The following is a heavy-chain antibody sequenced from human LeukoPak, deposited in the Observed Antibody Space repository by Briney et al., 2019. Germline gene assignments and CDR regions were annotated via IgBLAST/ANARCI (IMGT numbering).Heavy chain of an antibody. CDR1: GVSISSGGYY. D-gene: IGHD2-2*01. V-gene: IGHV4-31*03. CDR2: IYYIGST. J-gene: IGHJ2*01. CDR3: ARSPCGQITRGWYFDL. Sequence: SETLSLTCTVSGVSISSGGYYWSWIRQHPGKGLEWIGYIYYIGSTYYNPSLKSRVTMSVDTSKNQFSLNLSSVTSADTAVYYCARSPCGQITRGWYFDLWGRGSLVTVSS.